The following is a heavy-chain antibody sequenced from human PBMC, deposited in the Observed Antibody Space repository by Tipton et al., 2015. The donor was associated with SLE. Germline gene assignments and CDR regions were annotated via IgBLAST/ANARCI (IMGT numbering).Heavy chain of an antibody. CDR1: GGSISSYY. CDR2: IYYSGST. D-gene: IGHD6-13*01. J-gene: IGHJ6*02. Sequence: TLSLTCTVSGGSISSYYWSWIRQPPGKGLEWIGYIYYSGSTNYNPSLKSRVTISVDTSKNQFSLKLSSVTAADTAVYYCAGEQQLASFYGMDVWGQGTTVTVSS. V-gene: IGHV4-59*01. CDR3: AGEQQLASFYGMDV.